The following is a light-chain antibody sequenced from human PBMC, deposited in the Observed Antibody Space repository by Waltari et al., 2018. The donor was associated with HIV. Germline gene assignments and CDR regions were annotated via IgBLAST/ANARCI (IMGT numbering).Light chain of an antibody. CDR1: QSISRY. J-gene: IGKJ1*01. Sequence: DIQMTQSPSSLSASVGDRVTITCRASQSISRYINWYQQKSGKAPKILIHAASSLQSGVPSRFSGSGSGTDFTITINSLQPEDFATYYCQQSYSTPRTFGQGTKVEIK. V-gene: IGKV1-39*01. CDR3: QQSYSTPRT. CDR2: AAS.